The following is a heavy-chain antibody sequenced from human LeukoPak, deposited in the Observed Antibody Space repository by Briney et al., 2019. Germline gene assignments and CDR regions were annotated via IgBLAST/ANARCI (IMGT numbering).Heavy chain of an antibody. D-gene: IGHD6-13*01. Sequence: GGSLRLSCAASGFTFSSHWMSWVRQAPGKGLEWVANINQDGSEKYYVDSVMGRFTVSRDNAKNSLYLQINSLRAEDTAVYFCARDSEHSGSFAFDIWGQGTMVTVSS. CDR3: ARDSEHSGSFAFDI. J-gene: IGHJ3*02. CDR1: GFTFSSHW. V-gene: IGHV3-7*01. CDR2: INQDGSEK.